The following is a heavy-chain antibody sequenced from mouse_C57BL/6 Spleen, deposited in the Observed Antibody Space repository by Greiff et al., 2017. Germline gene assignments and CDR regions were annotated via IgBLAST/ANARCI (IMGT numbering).Heavy chain of an antibody. CDR3: AIGDYYYAMDY. CDR1: GYTFTSYW. CDR2: INPSNGGT. J-gene: IGHJ4*01. Sequence: QVQLQQPGTELVKPGASVKLSCKASGYTFTSYWMHWVKQRPGQGLEWIGNINPSNGGTNYNEKFKSKATLTVDKSSSTAYMQLSSLASEDSAVXYCAIGDYYYAMDYWGQGTSVTVSS. D-gene: IGHD2-13*01. V-gene: IGHV1-53*01.